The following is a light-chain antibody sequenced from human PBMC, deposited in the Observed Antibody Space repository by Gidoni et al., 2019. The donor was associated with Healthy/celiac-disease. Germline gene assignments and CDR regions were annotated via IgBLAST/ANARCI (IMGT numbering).Light chain of an antibody. CDR1: QSISSY. CDR2: AAS. V-gene: IGKV1-39*01. J-gene: IGKJ2*01. CDR3: QQSYSTPYT. Sequence: DTQMTQSPSSLSASVGDRVTITCRASQSISSYLNWYQKKPGKAPKLLIYAASSLQSGVPSRFSGSGSGTDFTLTISSLQREDFATYYCQQSYSTPYTFGQGTKLEIK.